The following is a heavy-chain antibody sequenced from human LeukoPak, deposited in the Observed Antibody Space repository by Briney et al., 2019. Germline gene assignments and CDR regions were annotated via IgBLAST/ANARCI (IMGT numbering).Heavy chain of an antibody. Sequence: SETLSLTCTVSGDSISSSNCYWGWIRQPPGKGLEWIGSIYFSGGAYYNASLKSRVTISVDTSKKQFSLKLSSVTAADTAVYYCAREKIGYYDGSGRGWFDPWGQGTLVTVSS. D-gene: IGHD3-22*01. CDR1: GDSISSSNCY. J-gene: IGHJ5*02. V-gene: IGHV4-39*02. CDR3: AREKIGYYDGSGRGWFDP. CDR2: IYFSGGA.